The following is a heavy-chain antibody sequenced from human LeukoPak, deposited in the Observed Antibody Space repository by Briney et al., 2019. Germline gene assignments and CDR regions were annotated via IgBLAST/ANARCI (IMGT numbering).Heavy chain of an antibody. CDR1: GGTFSSYA. J-gene: IGHJ4*02. D-gene: IGHD1-1*01. Sequence: ASVKVSCKASGGTFSSYAISWVRQAPGQGLEWMGWINPNSGGTNYAQKFQGRVTMTRDTSISTAYMELSRLRSDDTAVYYCARGVSWRYRYYFDYWGQGTLVTVSS. CDR3: ARGVSWRYRYYFDY. V-gene: IGHV1-2*02. CDR2: INPNSGGT.